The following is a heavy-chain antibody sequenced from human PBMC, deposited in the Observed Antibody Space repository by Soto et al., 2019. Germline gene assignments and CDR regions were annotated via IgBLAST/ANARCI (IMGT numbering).Heavy chain of an antibody. V-gene: IGHV1-8*01. D-gene: IGHD1-26*01. Sequence: QVQLVQSGAEVKKPGASVKVSCKASGYTFTSYDINWVRQATGQGLGWMGWMNSNSGNTGYAQQFQGRVTMTRNTSISTAYMELSSLRSEDTAVYYGARERSWSYCPWGQGSLVIFSS. CDR2: MNSNSGNT. J-gene: IGHJ5*02. CDR1: GYTFTSYD. CDR3: ARERSWSYCP.